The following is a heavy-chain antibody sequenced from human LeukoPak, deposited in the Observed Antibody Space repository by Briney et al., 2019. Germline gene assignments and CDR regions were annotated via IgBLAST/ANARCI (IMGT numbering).Heavy chain of an antibody. CDR3: ASLDSGGYFGRGAFDI. J-gene: IGHJ3*02. V-gene: IGHV4-59*01. D-gene: IGHD1-26*01. Sequence: SETLSLTCTVSGASISSYYWSWIRQPPGKGLEWIGYIYYSGSTNYNPSLKSRVTISVDTSKNQFSLKLSSVTAADTAVYYCASLDSGGYFGRGAFDIWGQGTMVTVSS. CDR2: IYYSGST. CDR1: GASISSYY.